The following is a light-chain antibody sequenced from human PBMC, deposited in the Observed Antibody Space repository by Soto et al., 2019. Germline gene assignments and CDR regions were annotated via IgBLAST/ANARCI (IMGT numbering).Light chain of an antibody. CDR1: QSVKSN. Sequence: EIVMTQSPATLSVSPGERVTLSCRASQSVKSNLGWYQQKPGQAPRLLIYGASTRATGIPARFSGSGSGTDFTLTISSLQSEDFGVYYCQQYKSWPLTFGGGANVEIK. CDR2: GAS. J-gene: IGKJ4*01. CDR3: QQYKSWPLT. V-gene: IGKV3-15*01.